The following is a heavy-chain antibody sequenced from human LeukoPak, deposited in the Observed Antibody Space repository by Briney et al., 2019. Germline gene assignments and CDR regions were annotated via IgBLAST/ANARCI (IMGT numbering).Heavy chain of an antibody. J-gene: IGHJ3*02. D-gene: IGHD3-22*01. V-gene: IGHV2-5*02. CDR3: AHRRLVYDSSGYYYGAFDI. CDR1: GFSLSTSGVG. CDR2: LYWDDDK. Sequence: ESGPTLVKPTQTLTLTCTFSGFSLSTSGVGVGWIRQPPGKALDWLALLYWDDDKRYSPSLKSRLTITKDTSKNQVVLTMTNMDPVDTATYYCAHRRLVYDSSGYYYGAFDIWGQGTMVTVSS.